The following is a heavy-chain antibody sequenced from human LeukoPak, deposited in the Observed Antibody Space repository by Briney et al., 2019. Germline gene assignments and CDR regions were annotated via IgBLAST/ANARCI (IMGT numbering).Heavy chain of an antibody. D-gene: IGHD3-10*01. Sequence: ASVKVSCKASGYTFTSYGISWVRQAPGQGLEWMGWISAYNGNTNYAQKLQGRVTMTTDTSTSTAYMELRSLRSDDTAVYYCARADGSGSYYPYYFDYWGQGTLVTVSS. CDR3: ARADGSGSYYPYYFDY. CDR1: GYTFTSYG. J-gene: IGHJ4*02. CDR2: ISAYNGNT. V-gene: IGHV1-18*04.